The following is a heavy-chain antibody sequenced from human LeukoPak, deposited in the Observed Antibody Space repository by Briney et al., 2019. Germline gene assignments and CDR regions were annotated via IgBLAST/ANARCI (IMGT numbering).Heavy chain of an antibody. J-gene: IGHJ6*02. V-gene: IGHV7-4-1*02. D-gene: IGHD3-10*01. Sequence: ASVKVSCKSSGYTFNNYAMNWVRQAPGQGLEWMGWINTNTGNPTYAQGFTGRFVFSLDTSVSTAYLQISSLKAEDTAVYYCARAVLLWFGDPNPGMDVWGQGTTVTVSS. CDR2: INTNTGNP. CDR1: GYTFNNYA. CDR3: ARAVLLWFGDPNPGMDV.